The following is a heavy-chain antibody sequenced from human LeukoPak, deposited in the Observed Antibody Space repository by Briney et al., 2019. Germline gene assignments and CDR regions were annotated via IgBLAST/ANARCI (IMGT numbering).Heavy chain of an antibody. V-gene: IGHV4-34*01. CDR2: IYYSGST. Sequence: PSETLSLTCAVYGGSFSGYYGSWIRQPPGKGLEWIGSIYYSGSTYYNPSLKSRVTISVDTSKNQFSLKLSSATAADTAVYYCARVNTTDAFDIWGQGTMVTVSS. CDR3: ARVNTTDAFDI. D-gene: IGHD1-26*01. CDR1: GGSFSGYY. J-gene: IGHJ3*02.